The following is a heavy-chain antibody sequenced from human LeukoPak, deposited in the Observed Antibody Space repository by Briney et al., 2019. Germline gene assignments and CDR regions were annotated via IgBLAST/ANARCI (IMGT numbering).Heavy chain of an antibody. CDR3: ARKNDFDI. CDR2: IYYSGRT. D-gene: IGHD2/OR15-2a*01. CDR1: GGSISSDH. V-gene: IGHV4-59*01. Sequence: SETLSLTCTVSGGSISSDHWNWIRQPPGKGPEWIGCIYYSGRTYYNPSLKSRVSISVDMSKSQFSLRLTSVTAADTAVYYCARKNDFDIWGQGTLVTVSS. J-gene: IGHJ3*02.